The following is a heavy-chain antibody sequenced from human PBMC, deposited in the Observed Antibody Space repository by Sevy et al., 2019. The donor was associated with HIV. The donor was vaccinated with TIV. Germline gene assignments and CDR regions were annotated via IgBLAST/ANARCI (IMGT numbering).Heavy chain of an antibody. J-gene: IGHJ4*02. CDR3: AKDQGGYNYAPGY. D-gene: IGHD5-18*01. CDR1: GLTFSTYG. V-gene: IGHV3-30*18. Sequence: GGSLRLSCAASGLTFSTYGMHRVRQAPRKGLEWVAVISYDRNIQYYADSVKGRFTVSRDNSKNTLYLQMNSLRAEDSAVYYCAKDQGGYNYAPGYWGQGTLVTVSS. CDR2: ISYDRNIQ.